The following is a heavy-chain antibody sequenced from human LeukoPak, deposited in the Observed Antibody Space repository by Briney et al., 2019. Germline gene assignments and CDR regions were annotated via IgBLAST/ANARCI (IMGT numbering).Heavy chain of an antibody. Sequence: GESLRISCKGSGYSFTSYWISWVRQMPGKGLEWMGRIDPSDSYTNYSPSFQGHVTILADKSISTAYLQWSSLKASDTAMYYCARHVSQGYCSSTSCYPGTWFDPWGQGTLVTVSS. D-gene: IGHD2-2*01. J-gene: IGHJ5*02. CDR2: IDPSDSYT. CDR3: ARHVSQGYCSSTSCYPGTWFDP. V-gene: IGHV5-10-1*01. CDR1: GYSFTSYW.